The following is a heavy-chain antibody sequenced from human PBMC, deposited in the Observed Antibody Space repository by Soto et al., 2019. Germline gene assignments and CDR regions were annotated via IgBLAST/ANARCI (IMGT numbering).Heavy chain of an antibody. CDR3: VRVWRLVGRYGMDG. D-gene: IGHD6-25*01. CDR2: ISGGSAYI. CDR1: GFICSSYY. V-gene: IGHV3-21*02. J-gene: IGHJ6*02. Sequence: EVQLVESGGGLVKPGGSLRLSCVGPGFICSSYYMNWVRQAPGKGLEWVSSISGGSAYIYYADSVKGRFTISRDNAKNSLYLEMNSLRVEDTAVYYCVRVWRLVGRYGMDGWGQGTTVTVSS.